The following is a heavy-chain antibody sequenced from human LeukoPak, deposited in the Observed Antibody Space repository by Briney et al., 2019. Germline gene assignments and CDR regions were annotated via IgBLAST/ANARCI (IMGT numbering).Heavy chain of an antibody. CDR2: IRMDGGEQ. CDR3: ARDKGYNSAY. J-gene: IGHJ4*02. D-gene: IGHD5-24*01. CDR1: GFTFSSYW. Sequence: GGSLRLSYAASGFTFSSYWMTWVRQTPGKGLEWVANIRMDGGEQYYMDSVEGRFTISRDNAKNSLYLQMYSLRPEDTAVYYCARDKGYNSAYWGRGTLVTVSS. V-gene: IGHV3-7*03.